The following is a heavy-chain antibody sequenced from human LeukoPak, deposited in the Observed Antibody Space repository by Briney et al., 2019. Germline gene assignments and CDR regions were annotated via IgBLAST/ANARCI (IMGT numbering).Heavy chain of an antibody. CDR3: ARQTLPTGVVHWFDP. Sequence: SETLSLTCTVSGGSISSSSYYWGWIRQPPGKGLEWIGSIYYSGSTYYNPSLKSRVTISVDTSKNQFSLKLSSVTAADTAVYYCARQTLPTGVVHWFDPWGQGTLVTVSS. CDR2: IYYSGST. D-gene: IGHD2-15*01. J-gene: IGHJ5*02. V-gene: IGHV4-39*01. CDR1: GGSISSSSYY.